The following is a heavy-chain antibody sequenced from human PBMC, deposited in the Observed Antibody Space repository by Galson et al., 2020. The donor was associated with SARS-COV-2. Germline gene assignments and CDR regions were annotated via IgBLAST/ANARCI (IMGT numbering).Heavy chain of an antibody. J-gene: IGHJ6*02. CDR2: LSGSGDTT. V-gene: IGHV3-23*01. D-gene: IGHD6-13*01. CDR1: GFTFSSYA. Sequence: GESLKISCAASGFTFSSYAMNWVRQAPGEGLEWVSALSGSGDTTHYAGSVKGRFTISRDNSKNTLYMQMNSVRAEDTAVYYCAKRLYSSSQSETRGMDVWGQGATVTVSS. CDR3: AKRLYSSSQSETRGMDV.